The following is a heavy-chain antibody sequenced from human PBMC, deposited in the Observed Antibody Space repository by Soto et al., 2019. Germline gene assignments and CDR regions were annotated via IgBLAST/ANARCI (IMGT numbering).Heavy chain of an antibody. Sequence: GESLKISCKDYGYSFTNNWIAWVRQMPGKGLEWMGSIYPGDSDTRYSPSFEGQVTISADEAIDTAYLQWSRLKASDTAMYYWARVSLYCTNGVCHFDYWGQGTLVTVSS. V-gene: IGHV5-51*01. CDR1: GYSFTNNW. CDR2: IYPGDSDT. J-gene: IGHJ4*02. CDR3: ARVSLYCTNGVCHFDY. D-gene: IGHD2-8*01.